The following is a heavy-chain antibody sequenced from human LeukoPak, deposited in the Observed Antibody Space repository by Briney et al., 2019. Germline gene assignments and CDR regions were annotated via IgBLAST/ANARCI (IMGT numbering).Heavy chain of an antibody. V-gene: IGHV3-48*01. Sequence: GGSLRLSCAASGFTFSSYNMNWVRQAPGKGLEWVSYISSSSTIYYADSVKGRFTISRENSKNRLYLQMNSLRAEDTAVYYCARAEGYGGELDSWGQGTLVTVSS. J-gene: IGHJ4*02. CDR2: ISSSSTI. CDR3: ARAEGYGGELDS. D-gene: IGHD4-23*01. CDR1: GFTFSSYN.